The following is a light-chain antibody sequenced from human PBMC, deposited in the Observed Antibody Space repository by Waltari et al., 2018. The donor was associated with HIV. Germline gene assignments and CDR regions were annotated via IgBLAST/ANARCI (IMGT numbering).Light chain of an antibody. CDR1: SGSVSTNYY. J-gene: IGLJ3*02. CDR3: VLYMGSGIWV. Sequence: QTVVTQDPSFSVSPGGTVTLTCGLSSGSVSTNYYPSWTQQTPGPAPRTLIYDANTRSSGVPDRFSGSILGNKAARTITGAQAYDESDYYCVLYMGSGIWVFGGGTKLTVL. CDR2: DAN. V-gene: IGLV8-61*01.